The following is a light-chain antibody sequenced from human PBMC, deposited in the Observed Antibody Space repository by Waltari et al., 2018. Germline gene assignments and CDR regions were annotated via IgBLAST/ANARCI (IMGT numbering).Light chain of an antibody. J-gene: IGKJ3*01. CDR3: QQYYSTPPT. Sequence: DIVMTQSPDSLAVSLGERATINCKSSQSVLYSSNNKNYLAWHQQKPGQPPKLLIYWASTRESGVPDRFSGSGSGTDFTLTISSLQAEDVAAYYCQQYYSTPPTFGPGTKVDIK. CDR1: QSVLYSSNNKNY. CDR2: WAS. V-gene: IGKV4-1*01.